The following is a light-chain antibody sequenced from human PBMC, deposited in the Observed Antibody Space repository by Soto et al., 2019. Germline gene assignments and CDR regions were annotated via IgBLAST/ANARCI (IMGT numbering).Light chain of an antibody. CDR2: GAS. CDR1: QSVGSG. J-gene: IGKJ1*01. CDR3: QQYNNWPWT. Sequence: EIVMTQSPATLSVSPGERATLSCRASQSVGSGLSWYQQKPGQAPRLLIYGASTRATGIPARFSGSGSGTEFTLTISSLQSEDFAVYYCQQYNNWPWTFGQGTKVDIK. V-gene: IGKV3-15*01.